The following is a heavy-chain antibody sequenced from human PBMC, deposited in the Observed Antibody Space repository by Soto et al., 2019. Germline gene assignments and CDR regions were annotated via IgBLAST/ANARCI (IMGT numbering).Heavy chain of an antibody. CDR3: TFHCSSTSCYSIFDY. Sequence: GGSLRLSCAASGFTFSGSAMHWVRQASGKGLEWVGRIRSKANSYETAYAASVKGRFTISRDDSKNTAYLQMNSLKTEDTAVYYCTFHCSSTSCYSIFDYWGQGTLVTVSS. J-gene: IGHJ4*02. CDR1: GFTFSGSA. D-gene: IGHD2-2*01. CDR2: IRSKANSYET. V-gene: IGHV3-73*01.